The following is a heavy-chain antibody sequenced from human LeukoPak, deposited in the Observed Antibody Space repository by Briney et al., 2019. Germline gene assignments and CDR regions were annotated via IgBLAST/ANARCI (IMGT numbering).Heavy chain of an antibody. V-gene: IGHV3-74*01. CDR1: GFTFSSYW. CDR2: INTDGSST. Sequence: GGSLRLSCAASGFTFSSYWMHWVRQAPGKGLVWVSRINTDGSSTSYADSVKGRFTISRDNAKNSLYLQMNSLRAEDTAVYYCARVGDIVVVSAAPIDYWGQGTLVTVSS. D-gene: IGHD2-2*01. J-gene: IGHJ4*02. CDR3: ARVGDIVVVSAAPIDY.